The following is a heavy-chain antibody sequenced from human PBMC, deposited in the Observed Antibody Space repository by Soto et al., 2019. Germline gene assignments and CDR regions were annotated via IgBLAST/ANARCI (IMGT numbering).Heavy chain of an antibody. CDR2: IGGRGGST. D-gene: IGHD3-3*01. Sequence: GESLKISCAASGFSFSSYAISWVRQAPGKGLEWVSSIGGRGGSTYYADSVKGRFTISRDNSKNTVYLQMNSLRVEDTAVYYCAKQGDYDFWSGSNNWLDPWGQGTLVTVSS. CDR1: GFSFSSYA. J-gene: IGHJ5*02. CDR3: AKQGDYDFWSGSNNWLDP. V-gene: IGHV3-23*01.